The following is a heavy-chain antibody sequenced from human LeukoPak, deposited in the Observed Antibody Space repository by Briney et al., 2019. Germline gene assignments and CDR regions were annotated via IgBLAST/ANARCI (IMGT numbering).Heavy chain of an antibody. Sequence: GGTLRLSCAASGFTFSSYAMSWVRQAPGKGLEWVSGISWNSGSIGYADSVKGRFTTSRDNAKNSLYLQMNSLRAEDTALYYCAKEAYYYDSSGYYGNYFDYWGQGTLVTVSS. CDR2: ISWNSGSI. CDR1: GFTFSSYA. J-gene: IGHJ4*02. CDR3: AKEAYYYDSSGYYGNYFDY. D-gene: IGHD3-22*01. V-gene: IGHV3-9*01.